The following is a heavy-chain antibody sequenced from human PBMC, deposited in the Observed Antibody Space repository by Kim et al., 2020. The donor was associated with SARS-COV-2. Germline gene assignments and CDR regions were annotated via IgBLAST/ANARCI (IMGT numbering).Heavy chain of an antibody. V-gene: IGHV3-23*01. CDR1: GFTLTNNA. D-gene: IGHD3-10*01. CDR3: AKDRGGSCWPAFDA. J-gene: IGHJ3*01. Sequence: GGSLRLSCAASGFTLTNNAMSWVRQPLGRGLEWVSTIRAGAATTYYANSVNGRFTISRDSSTHTLFLQIDSLRADDTAMYYCAKDRGGSCWPAFDAWG. CDR2: IRAGAATT.